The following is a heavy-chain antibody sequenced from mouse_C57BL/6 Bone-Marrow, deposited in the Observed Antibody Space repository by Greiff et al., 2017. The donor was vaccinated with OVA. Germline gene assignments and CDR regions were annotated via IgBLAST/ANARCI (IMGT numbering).Heavy chain of an antibody. V-gene: IGHV1-64*01. J-gene: IGHJ4*01. CDR2: IHPNSGST. Sequence: VKLMESGAELVKPGASVKLSCKASGYTFTSYWMHWVKQRPGQGLEWIGMIHPNSGSTNYNEKFKSKATLTVDKASSTAYMQLSSLTSEDSAVYYCASHYGGDYAMDYWGQGTSVTVSS. CDR1: GYTFTSYW. D-gene: IGHD1-1*02. CDR3: ASHYGGDYAMDY.